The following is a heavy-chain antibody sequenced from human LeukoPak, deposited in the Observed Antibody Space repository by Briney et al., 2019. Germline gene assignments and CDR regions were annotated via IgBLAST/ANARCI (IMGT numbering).Heavy chain of an antibody. J-gene: IGHJ4*02. CDR3: ARVRTIGGYFDY. CDR2: INPSGGST. CDR1: GYSFTSYY. D-gene: IGHD1-26*01. Sequence: GASVKVSCKASGYSFTSYYIHWVRLAPGQGLEWMGVINPSGGSTRYAQKFQDRVTMTRDMSTSTVYMELSSLRSEDTAVYYCARVRTIGGYFDYWGQGTLVTVSS. V-gene: IGHV1-46*01.